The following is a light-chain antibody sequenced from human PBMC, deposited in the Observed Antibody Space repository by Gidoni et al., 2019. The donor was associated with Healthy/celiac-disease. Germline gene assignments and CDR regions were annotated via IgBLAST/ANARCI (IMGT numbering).Light chain of an antibody. CDR1: QSVSSY. J-gene: IGKJ4*01. V-gene: IGKV3-11*01. CDR3: QQRSNWPLT. CDR2: DAS. Sequence: ENVLTHSPATLSLSPGERATLSCRASQSVSSYLAWYQQKPGQAPRLLIYDASNRATGIPARFSGSGSGTDFTLTISSLEPEDFAVYYCQQRSNWPLTFGGGTKVEIK.